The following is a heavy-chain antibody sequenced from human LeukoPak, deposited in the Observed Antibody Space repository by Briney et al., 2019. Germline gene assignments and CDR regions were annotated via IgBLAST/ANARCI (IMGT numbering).Heavy chain of an antibody. J-gene: IGHJ5*02. D-gene: IGHD3-22*01. Sequence: PSETLSLTCTVSGGSISSSSYYWGWLRQPPGKGLEWVGSIYYSGSTYHNPSLKSRVTISVDTSKNHFSLRLSSVTAADTAVYYCASHFYDSSGYFWFDHWGQGTLVTVSS. CDR2: IYYSGST. V-gene: IGHV4-39*01. CDR1: GGSISSSSYY. CDR3: ASHFYDSSGYFWFDH.